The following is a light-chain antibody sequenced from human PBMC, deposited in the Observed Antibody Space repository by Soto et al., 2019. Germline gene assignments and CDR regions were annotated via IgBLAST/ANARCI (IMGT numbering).Light chain of an antibody. CDR1: QGISNF. CDR3: QTYKTAPWT. J-gene: IGKJ1*01. V-gene: IGKV1-27*01. CDR2: GAS. Sequence: DIQMTQSPSSLSASVGDRVTITCRASQGISNFLAWYQQKPGKVPTLLIYGASTLHSGVPSRLGGSGSGTDFTLTISSLQPEDVATYYCQTYKTAPWTFGPGTKVEIK.